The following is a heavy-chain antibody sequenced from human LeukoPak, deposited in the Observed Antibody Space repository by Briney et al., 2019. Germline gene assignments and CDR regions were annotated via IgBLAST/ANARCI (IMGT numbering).Heavy chain of an antibody. CDR1: GFTFTGYY. CDR2: INPNSGGT. J-gene: IGHJ5*02. Sequence: ASVKVPCKASGFTFTGYYIHWVRQAPGQRLEWMGWINPNSGGTNYAQKFQGRVTMTRDTSISTAYMELSRLRSDDTAVYYCARDGRGGALFRGVMGWFDPWGQGTLVTVSS. D-gene: IGHD3-10*01. V-gene: IGHV1-2*02. CDR3: ARDGRGGALFRGVMGWFDP.